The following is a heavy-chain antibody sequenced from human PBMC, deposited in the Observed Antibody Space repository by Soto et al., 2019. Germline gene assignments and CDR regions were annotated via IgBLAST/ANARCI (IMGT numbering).Heavy chain of an antibody. D-gene: IGHD4-17*01. Sequence: SDTLSLTFAVSGASISRYYWSLFRQAPGKGLDDIGYIHNGERTNYNPSLESRVTISADTSKNQFSLRLSSVTAADTAMYYCLYGDYPGPIDHWGQGT. J-gene: IGHJ4*02. CDR3: LYGDYPGPIDH. CDR1: GASISRYY. V-gene: IGHV4-59*01. CDR2: IHNGERT.